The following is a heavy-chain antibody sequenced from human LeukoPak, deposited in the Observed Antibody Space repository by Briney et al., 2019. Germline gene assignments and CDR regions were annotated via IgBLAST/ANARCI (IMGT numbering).Heavy chain of an antibody. D-gene: IGHD3-10*01. V-gene: IGHV4-61*02. CDR3: GRGYGSGTVLV. CDR1: GVSISSGSYY. Sequence: SSETLSLTCTVSGVSISSGSYYWSWIRQPAGKGLEWIGRIYTSGSTNYNPSLKSRVTVSVDTSKNQFSLKLSSVTAADTAVYYCGRGYGSGTVLVWGKGTTVTVSS. J-gene: IGHJ6*03. CDR2: IYTSGST.